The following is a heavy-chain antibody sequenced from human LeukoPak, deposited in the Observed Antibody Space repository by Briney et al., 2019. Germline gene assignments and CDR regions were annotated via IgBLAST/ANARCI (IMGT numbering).Heavy chain of an antibody. CDR2: IYGGGST. CDR1: GFTVSSNY. J-gene: IGHJ4*02. CDR3: ASPIVGATTGGY. Sequence: PGGSLRLSCAASGFTVSSNYMSWVRQAPGKGLEWVSVIYGGGSTYYADSVKGRFTISRDNSKNTLYLQMNSLRAEDTAVYYCASPIVGATTGGYWGQGTLVTVSS. D-gene: IGHD1-26*01. V-gene: IGHV3-53*01.